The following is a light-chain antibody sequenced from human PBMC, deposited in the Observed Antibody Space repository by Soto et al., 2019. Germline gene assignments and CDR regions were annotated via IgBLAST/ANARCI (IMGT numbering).Light chain of an antibody. J-gene: IGKJ1*01. V-gene: IGKV3-20*01. Sequence: EVVLTQSPGTLSLSPGERATLSCRASQSVTNNYLAWYQQKPGQAPRLLIYGASSRATGIPDRFSASGSGTDFTLTISRLEPEDFAVYYCQQYGILPRTFGQGTKVDIK. CDR1: QSVTNNY. CDR3: QQYGILPRT. CDR2: GAS.